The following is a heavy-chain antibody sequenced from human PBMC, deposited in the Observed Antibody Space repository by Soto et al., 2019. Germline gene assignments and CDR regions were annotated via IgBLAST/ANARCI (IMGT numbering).Heavy chain of an antibody. D-gene: IGHD2-2*01. Sequence: GASVKVSCKASGGTFSSYAISWVRQAPGQGLEWMGGIIPIFGTANYAQKFQGRVTITADESTSTAYMELSSLRSEDTAVYYCARTWRGYQMNWYFDLWGRGTLVTVSS. CDR1: GGTFSSYA. J-gene: IGHJ2*01. CDR2: IIPIFGTA. V-gene: IGHV1-69*13. CDR3: ARTWRGYQMNWYFDL.